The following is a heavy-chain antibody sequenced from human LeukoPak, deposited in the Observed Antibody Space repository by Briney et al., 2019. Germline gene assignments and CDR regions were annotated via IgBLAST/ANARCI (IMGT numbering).Heavy chain of an antibody. CDR2: INPNSGGT. V-gene: IGHV1-2*02. Sequence: GASVKVSCKASGYTFTGYYMHWVRQAPGQGLEWMGWINPNSGGTNYAQKFQGRVTMTRDTSISTAYMELSRLRSDDTAVYYCARGGAELIPPLLWFGEFPFDYWGQGTLATVSS. J-gene: IGHJ4*02. CDR3: ARGGAELIPPLLWFGEFPFDY. D-gene: IGHD3-10*01. CDR1: GYTFTGYY.